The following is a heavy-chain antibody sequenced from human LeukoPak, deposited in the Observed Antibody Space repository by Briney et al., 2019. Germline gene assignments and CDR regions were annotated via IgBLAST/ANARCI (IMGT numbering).Heavy chain of an antibody. CDR3: ARSGDYDMDY. CDR1: GFNFDDYA. J-gene: IGHJ4*02. V-gene: IGHV3-9*01. D-gene: IGHD4-17*01. Sequence: PGGSLRLSCVVSGFNFDDYAMHWVRQAPGKGLEWVSSISWNRGSIGYADSVKGRFTISRDNAKNSLFLQMNSLRTEDTALYYCARSGDYDMDYWGQGTLVTVSS. CDR2: ISWNRGSI.